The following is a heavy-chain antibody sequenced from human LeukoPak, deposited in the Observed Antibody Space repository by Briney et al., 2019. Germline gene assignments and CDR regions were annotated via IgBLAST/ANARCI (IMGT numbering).Heavy chain of an antibody. CDR3: VRDVSRRIGMDV. D-gene: IGHD2/OR15-2a*01. Sequence: GSLSLSCLASGFSFNSYTMNWVREAPGKGLEWVSTISPGVSGYTWYAESVKGRFTISRDNPENSLYLQMDSLRADDTAVYYCVRDVSRRIGMDVWGQGTTVTVSS. J-gene: IGHJ6*02. CDR2: ISPGVSGYT. V-gene: IGHV3-21*06. CDR1: GFSFNSYT.